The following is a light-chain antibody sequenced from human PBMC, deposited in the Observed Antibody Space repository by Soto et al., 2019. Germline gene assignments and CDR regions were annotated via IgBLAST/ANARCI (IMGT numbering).Light chain of an antibody. CDR2: DAF. CDR1: QRISGW. V-gene: IGKV1-5*01. CDR3: QQYSGYSLFT. J-gene: IGKJ3*01. Sequence: DIQMTQSPSTLSASVGDRVTITCRASQRISGWLAWYQQRPGKAPKLLIYDAFSLESGVPSRFSGSGSGTEFTLTIGGLQPDDFATYYCQQYSGYSLFTFGPGTIVDIK.